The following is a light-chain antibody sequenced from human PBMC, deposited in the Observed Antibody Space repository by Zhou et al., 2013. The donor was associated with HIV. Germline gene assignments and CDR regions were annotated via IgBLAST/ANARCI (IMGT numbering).Light chain of an antibody. Sequence: ETVLTQSPGTLSLSPGERATLSCRASQSVTNNYVAWYQQKPGQAPRLLIYGASSRATGVPDRFTGSGSGTDFTLTISRLEPEDFATYYCQQYNTFSSFGQGTKLEI. CDR3: QQYNTFSS. J-gene: IGKJ2*01. CDR1: QSVTNNY. V-gene: IGKV3-20*01. CDR2: GAS.